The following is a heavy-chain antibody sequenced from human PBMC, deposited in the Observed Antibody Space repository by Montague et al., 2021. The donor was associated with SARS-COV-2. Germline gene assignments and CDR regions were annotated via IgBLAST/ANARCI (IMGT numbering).Heavy chain of an antibody. CDR1: SGSFRGYY. CDR3: ARLGAITLVRGITKADFSNYGMDV. J-gene: IGHJ6*02. CDR2: INHSGST. D-gene: IGHD3-10*01. Sequence: SETLSLTCAVSSGSFRGYYWSWIRQPPGKGLEWIGEINHSGSTTXNPSLESRVSISVDTSNKQLSLKVTSVTAADTAVYYCARLGAITLVRGITKADFSNYGMDVWGQGTTVTVSS. V-gene: IGHV4-34*01.